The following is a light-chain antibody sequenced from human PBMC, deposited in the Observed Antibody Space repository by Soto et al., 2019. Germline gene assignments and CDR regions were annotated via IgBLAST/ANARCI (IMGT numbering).Light chain of an antibody. CDR1: RNINNW. J-gene: IGKJ1*01. CDR2: DAS. Sequence: DIQMTQSPSTLSASIGDRFTITCRASRNINNWIAWYQQKPGKAPKFLIYDASTLESGVPSRFSGSGFGTEFSLTISSLQPDDFGSYYCQHMRTFGQGTKVDIK. CDR3: QHMRT. V-gene: IGKV1-5*01.